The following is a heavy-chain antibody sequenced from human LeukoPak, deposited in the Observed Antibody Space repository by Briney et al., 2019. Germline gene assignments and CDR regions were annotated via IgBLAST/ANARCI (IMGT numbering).Heavy chain of an antibody. V-gene: IGHV3-53*01. D-gene: IGHD3-22*01. CDR3: ARGCYYERSGYCPFDY. CDR1: GFIVSNNY. Sequence: GGSLRLSCAASGFIVSNNYMNWVRQAPGKGLEWVSIIYCGGGTYYADSVKGRFTISRDNSKNTLYLQMNSLRADDTAVYYCARGCYYERSGYCPFDYWGPGTLVTVSS. CDR2: IYCGGGT. J-gene: IGHJ4*02.